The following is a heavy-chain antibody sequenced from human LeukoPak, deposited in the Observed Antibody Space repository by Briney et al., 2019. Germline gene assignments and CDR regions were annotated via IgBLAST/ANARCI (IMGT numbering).Heavy chain of an antibody. V-gene: IGHV1-2*02. Sequence: ASVNVSCKASGYTFTGYYMHWVRPAPGQGLEWMGWINPNSGGTNYAQKFQGRVTMTRDTSISTAYMELSRLRSDDTAVYYCAREVGTTVTTNGDYWGQGTLVTVSS. CDR1: GYTFTGYY. J-gene: IGHJ4*02. CDR3: AREVGTTVTTNGDY. D-gene: IGHD4-17*01. CDR2: INPNSGGT.